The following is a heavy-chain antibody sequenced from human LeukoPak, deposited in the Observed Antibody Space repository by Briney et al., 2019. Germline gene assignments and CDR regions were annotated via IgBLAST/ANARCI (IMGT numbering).Heavy chain of an antibody. J-gene: IGHJ4*02. CDR1: GFTFSSYG. CDR2: IRYDGSNK. CDR3: AKHGDVYYDFWSGYLDY. V-gene: IGHV3-30*02. Sequence: GGSLRLSCAASGFTFSSYGMHWVRQAPGKGLEWVAFIRYDGSNKYYADSVKGRFTISRDNSKNTLYLQMNSLRAEDTAVYYCAKHGDVYYDFWSGYLDYWGQGTLVTVSS. D-gene: IGHD3-3*01.